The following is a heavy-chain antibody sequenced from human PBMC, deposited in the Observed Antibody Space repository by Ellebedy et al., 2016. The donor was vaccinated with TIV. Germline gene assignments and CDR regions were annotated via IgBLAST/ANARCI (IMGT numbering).Heavy chain of an antibody. CDR1: GGSFSDYY. Sequence: MPSETLSLTCAVYGGSFSDYYWTWIRQHTGKGLEWIGDINHSGSTNYNPSFKSRFSISVDTSKNQFSLKLSSVTAADTAVYYCARKYYYDSSAFYYWGQGTLVTVSS. J-gene: IGHJ4*02. CDR3: ARKYYYDSSAFYY. CDR2: INHSGST. V-gene: IGHV4-34*01. D-gene: IGHD3-22*01.